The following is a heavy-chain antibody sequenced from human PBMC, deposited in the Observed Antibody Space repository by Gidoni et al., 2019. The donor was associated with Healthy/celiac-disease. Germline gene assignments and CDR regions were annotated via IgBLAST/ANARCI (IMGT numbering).Heavy chain of an antibody. J-gene: IGHJ6*02. CDR1: GCTSSAYY. Sequence: QVLLVESGGGVVKPGGSLRRSGEATGCTSSAYYRSWRRQAPGKGLEWVSYISSSSSYTSYADSGKGQCTISRDNAKNSLDRQMNSLRAEDTAVCYCARAMVRGVEYYYGMDVWGRGTTVTVSS. V-gene: IGHV3-11*05. CDR2: ISSSSSYT. D-gene: IGHD3-10*01. CDR3: ARAMVRGVEYYYGMDV.